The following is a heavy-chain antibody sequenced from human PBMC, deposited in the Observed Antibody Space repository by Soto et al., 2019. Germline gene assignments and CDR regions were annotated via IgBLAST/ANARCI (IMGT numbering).Heavy chain of an antibody. J-gene: IGHJ6*02. V-gene: IGHV4-4*02. CDR2: IYHSGST. Sequence: SATLSLTCAVSGGSISSSNWWSWVRQPPGKGLEWIGEIYHSGSTNYNPSLKSRVTISVDKSKNQFSLKLSSVTAADTAVYYCARVGWLGRDEWKCRGMDVWGQGTTVTVSS. D-gene: IGHD6-19*01. CDR3: ARVGWLGRDEWKCRGMDV. CDR1: GGSISSSNW.